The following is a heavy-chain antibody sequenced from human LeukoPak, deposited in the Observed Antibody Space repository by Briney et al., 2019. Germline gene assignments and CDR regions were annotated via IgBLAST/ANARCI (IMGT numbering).Heavy chain of an antibody. V-gene: IGHV4-34*01. J-gene: IGHJ2*01. CDR1: GGSFSGYY. CDR3: VRAFSRSWYWYFDL. CDR2: INHIGTN. Sequence: SETLSLTCAVHGGSFSGYYWSWIRQPPGKGLQWIGEINHIGTNNYDASLKSRVSIAVDPPKNEFSLKLSSVTAADTAVYYCVRAFSRSWYWYFDLWGRGTLVTVSS. D-gene: IGHD6-13*01.